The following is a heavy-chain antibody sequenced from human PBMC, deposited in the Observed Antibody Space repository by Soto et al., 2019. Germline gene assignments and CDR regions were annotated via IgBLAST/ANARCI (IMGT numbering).Heavy chain of an antibody. J-gene: IGHJ5*02. CDR2: INPNSGGT. CDR1: GYTFTGYY. CDR3: ARGGTIFGVVIIWANTT. Sequence: GASVKVSCKASGYTFTGYYMHWVRQAPGQGLEWMGWINPNSGGTNYAQKFQGRVTMTRDTSISTAYMELSRLRSDDTAVYYCARGGTIFGVVIIWANTTWGQGTLVTVSS. V-gene: IGHV1-2*02. D-gene: IGHD3-3*01.